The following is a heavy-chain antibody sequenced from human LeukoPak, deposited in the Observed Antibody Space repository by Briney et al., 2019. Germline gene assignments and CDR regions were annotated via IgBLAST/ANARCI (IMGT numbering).Heavy chain of an antibody. CDR1: GFTFSSYW. D-gene: IGHD3-22*01. CDR2: ISSSSSYI. J-gene: IGHJ4*02. V-gene: IGHV3-21*01. CDR3: ARETADSSGYYYYFDY. Sequence: PGGSLRLSCAASGFTFSSYWMHWVRQAPGKGLEWVSSISSSSSYIYYADSVKGRFTISRDNAKNSLYLQMNSLGAEDTAVYYCARETADSSGYYYYFDYWGQGTLVTVSS.